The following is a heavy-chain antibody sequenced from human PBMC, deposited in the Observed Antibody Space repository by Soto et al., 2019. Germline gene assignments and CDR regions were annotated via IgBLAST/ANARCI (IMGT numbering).Heavy chain of an antibody. J-gene: IGHJ4*02. CDR1: GFTFSKYG. V-gene: IGHV3-33*01. Sequence: GGSLRLSCAASGFTFSKYGMHWVRQAPGKWLEWVALIWNDGIRKVYVDSVKGRFTISRDNSKNTLDLQMNNLRDEDTAVYYCARDDDNDATALDYWGPGXLVTVYS. CDR3: ARDDDNDATALDY. CDR2: IWNDGIRK.